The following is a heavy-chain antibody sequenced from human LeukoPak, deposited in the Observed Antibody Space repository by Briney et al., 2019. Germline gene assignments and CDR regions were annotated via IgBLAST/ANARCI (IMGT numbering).Heavy chain of an antibody. CDR2: ISGSGGST. J-gene: IGHJ4*02. CDR3: AKDADSSGWATQGSFDY. CDR1: GFTFSSYA. V-gene: IGHV3-23*01. D-gene: IGHD6-19*01. Sequence: PGGSLRLSCAASGFTFSSYAMSWVRQAPGKGLEWVSAISGSGGSTYYADSVKGRFTISRDNPKNTLYLQMNSLRAEDTTVYYCAKDADSSGWATQGSFDYWGQGTLVTVSS.